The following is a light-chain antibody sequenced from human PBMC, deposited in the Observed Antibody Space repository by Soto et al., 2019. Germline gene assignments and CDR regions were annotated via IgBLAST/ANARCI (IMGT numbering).Light chain of an antibody. CDR1: QRVSSY. J-gene: IGKJ2*01. CDR3: QQRSNWPPYT. Sequence: EIVLTQSPATLSLSPGESATLSCRASQRVSSYLAWYQHKPGLAPRLLIYDASNRATGIPARFSGSGSVTDFTLTISSLEPEDFAVYYCQQRSNWPPYTFGQGIKLEIK. V-gene: IGKV3-11*01. CDR2: DAS.